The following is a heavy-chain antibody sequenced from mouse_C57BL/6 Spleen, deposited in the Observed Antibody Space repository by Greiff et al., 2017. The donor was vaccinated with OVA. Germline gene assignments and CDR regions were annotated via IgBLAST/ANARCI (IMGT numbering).Heavy chain of an antibody. CDR2: IDPENGDT. D-gene: IGHD4-1*01. CDR3: TTYWVDY. V-gene: IGHV14-4*01. CDR1: GFNIKDDY. Sequence: EVHLVESGAELVRPGASVKLSCTASGFNIKDDYMHWVKQRPEQGLEWIGWIDPENGDTEYASKFQGKATITADTSSNTAYLQLSSLTSEDTAVYYCTTYWVDYWGQGTTLTVSS. J-gene: IGHJ2*01.